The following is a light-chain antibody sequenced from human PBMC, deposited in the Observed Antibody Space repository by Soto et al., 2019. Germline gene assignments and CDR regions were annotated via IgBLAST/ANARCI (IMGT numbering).Light chain of an antibody. V-gene: IGLV2-14*01. CDR1: SGDVGVYKF. Sequence: QSALTQPASVSGSPGQSITISCTGTSGDVGVYKFVSWYQQHPGKAPKLIIYEVSNRPSGVSSRFSGSMSGNTASLTISGLQAEDEADYYCGSYTGTIRVFGTGP. CDR3: GSYTGTIRV. J-gene: IGLJ1*01. CDR2: EVS.